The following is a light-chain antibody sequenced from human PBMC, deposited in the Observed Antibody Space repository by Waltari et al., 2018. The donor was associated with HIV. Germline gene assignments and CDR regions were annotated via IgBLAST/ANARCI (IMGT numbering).Light chain of an antibody. V-gene: IGLV6-57*03. CDR1: SGSIASNY. CDR3: QSYDSSNHWV. Sequence: NFMLTQPHSVSESPGKTVTISCTRSSGSIASNYVQWYQQRPGSAPTTVIYEDNQRPSGVPDRFSGSLDSSSNAASLTISGVKTEDEADYDCQSYDSSNHWVFGGGTKLTVL. CDR2: EDN. J-gene: IGLJ3*02.